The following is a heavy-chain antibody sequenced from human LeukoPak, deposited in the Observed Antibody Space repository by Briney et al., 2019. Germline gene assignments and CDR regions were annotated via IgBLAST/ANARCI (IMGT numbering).Heavy chain of an antibody. CDR1: GFNVSNNY. CDR3: VRNNNNDY. D-gene: IGHD2/OR15-2a*01. Sequence: PGGSLRLSCAASGFNVSNNYMNWVRQAPGKGLEWVAFISYDGSTKTYADSVKGRFTTSRDISLHLQMNSLRAEDTAVYYCVRNNNNDYWGQGTLVTVSS. CDR2: ISYDGSTK. V-gene: IGHV3-30*02. J-gene: IGHJ4*02.